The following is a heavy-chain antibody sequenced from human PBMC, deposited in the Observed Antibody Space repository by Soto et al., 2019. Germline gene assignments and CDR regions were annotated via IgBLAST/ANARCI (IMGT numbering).Heavy chain of an antibody. Sequence: QVQLVQSRAEVKKPGSSVKVSCKASGGTFSSYAISWVRQAPGQGLEWMGGIIPIFGTANYAQKFQGRVTITADESTSTAYMELSSLRSEDTAVYYCAREGDRGYSYGYVYYYYYGMDVWGQGTTVTVSS. CDR1: GGTFSSYA. CDR3: AREGDRGYSYGYVYYYYYGMDV. V-gene: IGHV1-69*01. D-gene: IGHD5-18*01. J-gene: IGHJ6*02. CDR2: IIPIFGTA.